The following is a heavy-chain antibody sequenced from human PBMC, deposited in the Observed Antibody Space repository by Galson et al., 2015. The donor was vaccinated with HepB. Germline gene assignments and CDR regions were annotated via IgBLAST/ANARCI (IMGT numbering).Heavy chain of an antibody. CDR1: GGTFSSYA. D-gene: IGHD1-1*01. V-gene: IGHV1-69*13. CDR2: IIPIFGTA. Sequence: SVKVSCKASGGTFSSYAISWVRQAPGQGLEWMGGIIPIFGTANYAQKFQGRVTITADESTSTAYMELSSLRSEDTAVYYCARDHPGLEVLDYWGQGTLVTVSS. J-gene: IGHJ4*02. CDR3: ARDHPGLEVLDY.